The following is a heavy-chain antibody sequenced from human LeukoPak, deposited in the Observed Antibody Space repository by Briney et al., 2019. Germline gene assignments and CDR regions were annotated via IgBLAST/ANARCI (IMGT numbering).Heavy chain of an antibody. CDR3: ATSTAWSIL. CDR1: GGTFSSYG. Sequence: GASVKVSCKASGGTFSSYGISWVRQAPGQGLEWMGGIIPIFGTANYPQKFQGRVTITADESTSTAYMELRSLKFEDTADYYCATSTAWSILWGQGTLVTVSS. J-gene: IGHJ1*01. V-gene: IGHV1-69*13. D-gene: IGHD2-15*01. CDR2: IIPIFGTA.